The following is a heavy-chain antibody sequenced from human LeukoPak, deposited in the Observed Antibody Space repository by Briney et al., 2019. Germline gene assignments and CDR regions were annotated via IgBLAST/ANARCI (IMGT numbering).Heavy chain of an antibody. Sequence: ASVKVSCKASGYTFTSYGISWVRQAPGQGLDWMGWISAYNGNTNYAQKLQGRVTMTTDTSTSTAYMELRSLRSDDTAVYYCARVVRKIFGAVIFDYWGQGTLVTVSS. CDR2: ISAYNGNT. V-gene: IGHV1-18*01. J-gene: IGHJ4*02. D-gene: IGHD3-3*01. CDR3: ARVVRKIFGAVIFDY. CDR1: GYTFTSYG.